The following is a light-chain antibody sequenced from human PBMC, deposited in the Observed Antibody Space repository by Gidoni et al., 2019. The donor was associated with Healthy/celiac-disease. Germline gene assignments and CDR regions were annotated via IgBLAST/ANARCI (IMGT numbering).Light chain of an antibody. CDR2: GAS. CDR3: QQYGSSPPWT. CDR1: QSVSSSY. Sequence: EIVLTQSPRTLSLSPGERATLSCRASQSVSSSYLAWYQQKPGQAPRLLIYGASSRATGIPDRFSGSGSVTDFTLTISRLEPEDFAVYYCQQYGSSPPWTFGQGTKVEIK. J-gene: IGKJ1*01. V-gene: IGKV3-20*01.